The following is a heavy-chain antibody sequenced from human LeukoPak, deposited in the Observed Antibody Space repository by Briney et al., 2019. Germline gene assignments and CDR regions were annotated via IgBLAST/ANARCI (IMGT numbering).Heavy chain of an antibody. Sequence: PSETLSLTCTVSGGSISSYYWSWIRQPPGKGLEWIGYIYYSGSTNYNPSLKSRVTMSVDTSKNQFSLKLSSVTAADTAVYYCARDRQIGLLWFGESEYYFDYWGQGTLVTVFS. CDR1: GGSISSYY. CDR2: IYYSGST. V-gene: IGHV4-59*12. D-gene: IGHD3-10*01. CDR3: ARDRQIGLLWFGESEYYFDY. J-gene: IGHJ4*02.